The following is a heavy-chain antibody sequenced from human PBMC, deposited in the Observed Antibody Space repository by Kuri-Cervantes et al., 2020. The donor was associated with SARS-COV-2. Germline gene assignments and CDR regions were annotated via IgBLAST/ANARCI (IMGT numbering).Heavy chain of an antibody. Sequence: SEILSLTCAVSGGSIRSSNWWSWVRQPPGKGLEWIGEIYRSGGTNYNPSLKSRVTISVDKSNNQFSLKLTSVTAADTAVYYCATTTTGTTSNNGMDVWGQGTTVTVSS. J-gene: IGHJ6*02. CDR1: GGSIRSSNW. D-gene: IGHD1-1*01. CDR2: IYRSGGT. CDR3: ATTTTGTTSNNGMDV. V-gene: IGHV4-4*02.